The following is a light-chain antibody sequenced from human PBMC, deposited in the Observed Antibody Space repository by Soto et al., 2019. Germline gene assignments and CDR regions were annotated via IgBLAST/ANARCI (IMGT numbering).Light chain of an antibody. J-gene: IGKJ4*01. CDR1: QAITSN. CDR2: DAS. V-gene: IGKV1-13*02. Sequence: AIHLTQSPSSLSASVGERDIITCRASQAITSNLAWYYQKPGKAPDLLIFDASTLESGVPSRFSGSGSGTHFTRTIICLQPEDFATYFCQQFDSLPVAFGGGTKVEI. CDR3: QQFDSLPVA.